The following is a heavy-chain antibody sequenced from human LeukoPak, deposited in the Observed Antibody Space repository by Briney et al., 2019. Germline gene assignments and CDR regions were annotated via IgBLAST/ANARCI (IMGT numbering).Heavy chain of an antibody. Sequence: GGSLRLSCAASGFTFSSYSMNWVRQAPGKGLEWVSSISSSSYIYYADSVKGRFTISRDNSKNTLYLQMNSLRAEDTAVYYCARAQGGSGSYYFFDYWGQGTLVTVSS. J-gene: IGHJ4*02. CDR2: ISSSSYI. D-gene: IGHD1-26*01. CDR1: GFTFSSYS. V-gene: IGHV3-21*04. CDR3: ARAQGGSGSYYFFDY.